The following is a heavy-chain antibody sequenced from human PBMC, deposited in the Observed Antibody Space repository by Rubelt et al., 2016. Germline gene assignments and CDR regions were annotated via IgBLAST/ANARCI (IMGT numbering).Heavy chain of an antibody. J-gene: IGHJ6*01. D-gene: IGHD3-10*01. Sequence: QVQLVQSGAEVKKPGSSVKVSCKASGGTFSSYAICWVRQAPGQGLGWMGGILSLFGTANYAQKFQGRGTLTPEDSTSTGYMELSSPRAEGTSVYIWARETVAGDRYFGMGVWGQGTTVSVSS. V-gene: IGHV1-69*01. CDR3: ARETVAGDRYFGMGV. CDR1: GGTFSSYA. CDR2: ILSLFGTA.